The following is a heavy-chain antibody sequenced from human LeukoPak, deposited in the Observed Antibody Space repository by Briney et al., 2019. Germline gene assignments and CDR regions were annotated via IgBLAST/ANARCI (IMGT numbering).Heavy chain of an antibody. CDR2: ISSSSSYI. Sequence: GGSLRLSCAASGFTFSSYSMNWVRQAPGKGLEWVSSISSSSSYIYYADSVKGRFTISRDNAKNSLYLQMNSLRAEDTAVYYCARSRRVGATPTDYWGQGTLVTVSS. D-gene: IGHD1-26*01. J-gene: IGHJ4*02. CDR3: ARSRRVGATPTDY. V-gene: IGHV3-21*01. CDR1: GFTFSSYS.